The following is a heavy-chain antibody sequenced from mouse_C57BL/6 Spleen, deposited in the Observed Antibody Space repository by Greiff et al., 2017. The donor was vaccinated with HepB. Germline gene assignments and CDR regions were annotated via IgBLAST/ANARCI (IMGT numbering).Heavy chain of an antibody. Sequence: EVQLVESGAGLVKPGGSLKMSCAASGFTFSDYGMHWVRQAPEKGLEWVAYISSGSSTINYADKVKGRFTMARDNAKSTLFLQMTSLRSEDTAMYYCARNYGGGAWFAYWGQGTLVTVSA. J-gene: IGHJ3*01. CDR1: GFTFSDYG. CDR3: ARNYGGGAWFAY. CDR2: ISSGSSTI. V-gene: IGHV5-17*01. D-gene: IGHD1-1*02.